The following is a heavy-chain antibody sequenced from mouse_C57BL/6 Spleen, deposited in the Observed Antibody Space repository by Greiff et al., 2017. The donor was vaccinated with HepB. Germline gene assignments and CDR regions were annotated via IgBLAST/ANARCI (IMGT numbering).Heavy chain of an antibody. J-gene: IGHJ4*01. Sequence: EVKVVESGGGLVKPGGSLKLPCAASGFTLSDYGMHWVRQAPEKGLEWVAYISRGSSTIDYADTVKGRFTITRDTAKSTLFLQMTSLRPEDTSRYYCASDGLTTVVAGDLDYWGQGTSVTISS. V-gene: IGHV5-17*01. CDR3: ASDGLTTVVAGDLDY. CDR1: GFTLSDYG. D-gene: IGHD1-1*01. CDR2: ISRGSSTI.